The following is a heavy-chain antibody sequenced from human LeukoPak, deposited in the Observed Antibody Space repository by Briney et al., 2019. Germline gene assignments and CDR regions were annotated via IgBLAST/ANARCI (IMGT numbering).Heavy chain of an antibody. CDR3: ARGSGYCSSTSCYTGTSFDY. J-gene: IGHJ4*02. CDR2: ISYDGSNK. Sequence: GGSLRLSCAASGFTFSSYAMHWVRQAPGKGLEWVAVISYDGSNKYYADSVKGRFTISRDNSKNTLYLQMNSLRAEDTAVYYCARGSGYCSSTSCYTGTSFDYWGQGTPVTVSS. V-gene: IGHV3-30-3*01. D-gene: IGHD2-2*02. CDR1: GFTFSSYA.